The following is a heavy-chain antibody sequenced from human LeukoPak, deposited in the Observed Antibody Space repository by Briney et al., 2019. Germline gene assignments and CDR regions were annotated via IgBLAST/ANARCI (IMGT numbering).Heavy chain of an antibody. V-gene: IGHV4-39*01. CDR2: IYYSGST. D-gene: IGHD2-21*01. CDR1: GGSISSSSYY. Sequence: PSETLSLTCTVSGGSISSSSYYWGWIRQPPGKGLEGIGSIYYSGSTYYNPSLKSRVTISVDTSKNQFSLKLSSVTAADTAVYYCARGVMLFSFDYWGQGTLVTVSS. J-gene: IGHJ4*02. CDR3: ARGVMLFSFDY.